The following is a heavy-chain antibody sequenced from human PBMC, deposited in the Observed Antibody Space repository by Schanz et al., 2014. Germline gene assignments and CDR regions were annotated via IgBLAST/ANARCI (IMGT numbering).Heavy chain of an antibody. CDR3: ARGGQGFGEPHQRLFEY. V-gene: IGHV4-4*02. J-gene: IGHJ4*02. CDR1: GASVSSDNW. D-gene: IGHD3-10*01. CDR2: IYDSGNT. Sequence: QVQLEESGAGLVKPSGTLSLTCAVSGASVSSDNWWNWVRQPPGKGLEWIGEIYDSGNTNYNPSLKGRVTWSVDDSKNQFSLQLPSVTAADTAVYYCARGGQGFGEPHQRLFEYWGPGTLVTVSS.